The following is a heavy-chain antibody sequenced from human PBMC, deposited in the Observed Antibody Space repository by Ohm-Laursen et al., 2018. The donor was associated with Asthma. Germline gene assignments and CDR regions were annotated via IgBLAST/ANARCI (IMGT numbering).Heavy chain of an antibody. V-gene: IGHV3-74*01. CDR1: GFSFSGSW. Sequence: SLRLSCAASGFSFSGSWMHWVRQAPGKGLMWVARIDGDGSTTDYADSVKGRFTISRDNGKNTVFLQISSLRAEDTAVYYCARDYAGGRYYYGSLDYWGQGMLVSVSS. J-gene: IGHJ4*02. D-gene: IGHD1-26*01. CDR3: ARDYAGGRYYYGSLDY. CDR2: IDGDGSTT.